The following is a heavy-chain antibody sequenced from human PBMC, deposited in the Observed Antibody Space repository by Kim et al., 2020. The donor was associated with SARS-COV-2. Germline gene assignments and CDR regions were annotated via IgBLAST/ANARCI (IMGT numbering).Heavy chain of an antibody. D-gene: IGHD2-21*02. J-gene: IGHJ3*02. V-gene: IGHV1-69*13. Sequence: SVKVSCKASGGTFSSYAISWVRQAPGQGLEWMGGIIPIFGTTNYAQKFQGRVTITADESTSTAYMELSSLRSEDTAVYYCARDPCGLPAYCGGDVIWGQGTMVTVSS. CDR2: IIPIFGTT. CDR1: GGTFSSYA. CDR3: ARDPCGLPAYCGGDVI.